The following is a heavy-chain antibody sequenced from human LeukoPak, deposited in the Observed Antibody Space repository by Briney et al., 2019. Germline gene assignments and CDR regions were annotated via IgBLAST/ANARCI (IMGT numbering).Heavy chain of an antibody. CDR1: GFTFSNYD. V-gene: IGHV3-23*01. J-gene: IGHJ4*02. Sequence: GGSLRLSCAASGFTFSNYDMNWVRQAPGKGLEWVSAISRSGDNTYYADSVKGRFTISRDNSKNTLYLQMNSLRAEDTAVYYCAKDQIAGPVYFDYWGQGTLVTVSS. CDR2: ISRSGDNT. CDR3: AKDQIAGPVYFDY. D-gene: IGHD6-13*01.